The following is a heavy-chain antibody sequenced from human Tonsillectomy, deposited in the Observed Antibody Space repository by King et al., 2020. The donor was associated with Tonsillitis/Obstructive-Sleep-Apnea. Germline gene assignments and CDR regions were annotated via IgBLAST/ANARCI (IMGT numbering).Heavy chain of an antibody. Sequence: VQLVESGGGLVQPGRSLRLSCAGSGFTFDDYAIHWVRQAPGKGLEWVSGISWNSGNIVYADSVRGRFTISRDNAKKSLYLQMNSLRAEDTALYYCAKDSSRGQSQLLSGYFQHWGMGTLVTVSS. D-gene: IGHD2-2*01. V-gene: IGHV3-9*01. J-gene: IGHJ1*01. CDR2: ISWNSGNI. CDR3: AKDSSRGQSQLLSGYFQH. CDR1: GFTFDDYA.